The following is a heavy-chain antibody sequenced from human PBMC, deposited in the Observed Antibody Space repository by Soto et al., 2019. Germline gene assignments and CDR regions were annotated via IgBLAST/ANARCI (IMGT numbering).Heavy chain of an antibody. CDR3: ARDRGSSGWYDAFDI. D-gene: IGHD6-19*01. V-gene: IGHV3-66*01. CDR2: IYSGGIT. Sequence: EVQLVESGGGLVQPGGSLRLSCAASGFNVRSNYMSWVRQAPGKGLEWVSVIYSGGITYYADSVKGRFTISRDNSKNMLFLQMNSLRAEDTAVYYCARDRGSSGWYDAFDIWCQGTLVTVSS. J-gene: IGHJ3*02. CDR1: GFNVRSNY.